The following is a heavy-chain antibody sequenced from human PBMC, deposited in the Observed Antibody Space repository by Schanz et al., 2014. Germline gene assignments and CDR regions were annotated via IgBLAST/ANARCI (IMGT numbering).Heavy chain of an antibody. Sequence: QVQLVESGGGVVQPGRSLRLSCAASGFMFSSYGMHWVRQAPGKGLEWVGVISYDGSKKSYADSVKGRFTISRDNSKNTLYQQMNSLRPEDTAVYYCARKVVATIGGYYDNWGQGTLXIVSS. D-gene: IGHD5-12*01. J-gene: IGHJ4*02. CDR3: ARKVVATIGGYYDN. CDR1: GFMFSSYG. CDR2: ISYDGSKK. V-gene: IGHV3-30*03.